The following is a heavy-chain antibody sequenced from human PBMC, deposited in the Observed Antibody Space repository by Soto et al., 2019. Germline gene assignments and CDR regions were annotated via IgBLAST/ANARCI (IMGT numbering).Heavy chain of an antibody. CDR3: ARDPDTAMVEDFAY. CDR2: IIPICGTA. CDR1: GGTFSSYA. Sequence: QVQLVQSGAEVKKPGSSVTVSCKDSGGTFSSYAISWVRQAPGQGLEWMGGIIPICGTANYAQKFQGRVTSTADESTSTAYMELSSLRSEATAVYYCARDPDTAMVEDFAYWGQGTLVTVSS. V-gene: IGHV1-69*12. J-gene: IGHJ4*02. D-gene: IGHD5-18*01.